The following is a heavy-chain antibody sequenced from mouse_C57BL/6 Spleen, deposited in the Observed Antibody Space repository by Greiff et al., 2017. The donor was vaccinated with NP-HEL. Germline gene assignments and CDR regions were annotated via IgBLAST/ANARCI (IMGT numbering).Heavy chain of an antibody. CDR1: GFTFSDYG. D-gene: IGHD2-3*01. Sequence: EVKLVESGGGLVKPGGSLKLSCAASGFTFSDYGMHWVRQAPEKGLEWVAYISSGSSTIYYADTVKGRFTISRDNAKNTLFLQMTSLRSEDTAMYYCARDDGYYDWFAYWGQGTLVTVSA. CDR3: ARDDGYYDWFAY. J-gene: IGHJ3*01. V-gene: IGHV5-17*01. CDR2: ISSGSSTI.